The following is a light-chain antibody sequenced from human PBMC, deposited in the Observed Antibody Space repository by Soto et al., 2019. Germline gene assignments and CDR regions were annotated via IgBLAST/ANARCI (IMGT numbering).Light chain of an antibody. V-gene: IGKV1-5*01. J-gene: IGKJ1*01. Sequence: DIQMTQTPSTLSASVGDRVTITCRPSQNISTWLAWYQQKSGKAPKLLIYDVSTLESGVPSRFSRSGSGTEFSLTVRGLQPDDFAIYYCQQYDSYRTFGQGTTVEVK. CDR1: QNISTW. CDR3: QQYDSYRT. CDR2: DVS.